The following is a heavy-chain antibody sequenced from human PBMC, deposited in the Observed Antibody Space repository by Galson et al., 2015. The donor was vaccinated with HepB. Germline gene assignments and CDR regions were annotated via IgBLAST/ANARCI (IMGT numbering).Heavy chain of an antibody. V-gene: IGHV1-69*13. CDR1: GGTFSSYA. D-gene: IGHD1-26*01. CDR2: IIPIFGTA. Sequence: VKVSCKASGGTFSSYAISWVRQAPGQGLEWMGGIIPIFGTANYAQKFQGRVTITADESTSTAYMELSSLRSEDTAVYYCARQRGHAGELTYGMGVWGQGTTVTVSS. J-gene: IGHJ6*02. CDR3: ARQRGHAGELTYGMGV.